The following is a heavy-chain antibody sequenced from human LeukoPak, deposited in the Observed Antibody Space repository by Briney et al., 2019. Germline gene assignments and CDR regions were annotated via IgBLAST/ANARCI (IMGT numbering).Heavy chain of an antibody. J-gene: IGHJ5*02. Sequence: PSETLPLTCTVSGGSISSYYWSWIRQPPGKGLEWIGYIYTSGSTNYNPSLKSRVTISVDTSKNQFSLKLSSVTAADTAVYYCARLDPYCSSTSCWFDPWGQGTLVTVSS. D-gene: IGHD2-2*01. V-gene: IGHV4-4*09. CDR3: ARLDPYCSSTSCWFDP. CDR1: GGSISSYY. CDR2: IYTSGST.